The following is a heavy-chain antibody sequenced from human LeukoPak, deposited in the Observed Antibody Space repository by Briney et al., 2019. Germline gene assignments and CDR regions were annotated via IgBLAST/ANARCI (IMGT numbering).Heavy chain of an antibody. CDR1: GLTFSSYA. D-gene: IGHD2/OR15-2a*01. CDR3: AKDLSSSPVPRFDP. Sequence: GGSLRLSCAASGLTFSSYAMSWVRQAPGKGLEWVSSISASGGTTYFADSVKGRFTTSRDNSKNTLYLQMNSLRAEDTAVYYCAKDLSSSPVPRFDPWGQGTLVTVPS. J-gene: IGHJ5*02. V-gene: IGHV3-23*01. CDR2: ISASGGTT.